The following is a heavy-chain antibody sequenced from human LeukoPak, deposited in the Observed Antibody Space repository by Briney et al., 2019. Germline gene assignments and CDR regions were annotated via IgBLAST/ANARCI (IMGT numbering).Heavy chain of an antibody. V-gene: IGHV3-74*01. CDR3: LRDLNWSLDQ. D-gene: IGHD1-20*01. CDR2: IKSDGITI. Sequence: GGSLRLSCAASGFTFSNYMMHWVRQAPGKGLVWVSRIKSDGITIAYADSVKGRFTISRDNAKNTLYLQMNSLRAEDTAVYYCLRDLNWSLDQWGQGTLVTVSS. J-gene: IGHJ4*02. CDR1: GFTFSNYM.